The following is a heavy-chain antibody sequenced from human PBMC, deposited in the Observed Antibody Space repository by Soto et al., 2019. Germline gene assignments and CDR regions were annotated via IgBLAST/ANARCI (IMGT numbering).Heavy chain of an antibody. Sequence: ASVKVSCKASGYTFTSYGISWVRQAPGQGLEWRGWISAYNGNTNYAQKLQGRVTMTTDTPTSTAYTELRSLRSDDTAVYYCARDLRPGSSSWCVKVYYYRLEFWGQGTTVTVSS. CDR3: ARDLRPGSSSWCVKVYYYRLEF. CDR2: ISAYNGNT. D-gene: IGHD6-13*01. V-gene: IGHV1-18*04. CDR1: GYTFTSYG. J-gene: IGHJ6*02.